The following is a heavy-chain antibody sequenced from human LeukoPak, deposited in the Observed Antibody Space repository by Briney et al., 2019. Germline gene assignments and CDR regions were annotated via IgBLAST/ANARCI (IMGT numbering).Heavy chain of an antibody. CDR1: GGSISSYY. Sequence: SETLSLTCTVSGGSISSYYWNWIRQPPGKGLEWIGYIHYSGSTNYNPSLKSRVTISVDTPKNQFSLKLSSVTAADTAVYYCAREQLSTGWFDPWGQGTLVIVSS. J-gene: IGHJ5*02. D-gene: IGHD5-18*01. V-gene: IGHV4-59*12. CDR2: IHYSGST. CDR3: AREQLSTGWFDP.